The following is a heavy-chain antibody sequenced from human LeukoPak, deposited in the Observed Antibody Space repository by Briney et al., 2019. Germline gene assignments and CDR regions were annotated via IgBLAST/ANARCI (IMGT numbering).Heavy chain of an antibody. D-gene: IGHD3/OR15-3a*01. V-gene: IGHV4-39*01. CDR2: IYYSGNT. J-gene: IGHJ4*02. CDR1: GVSISSSNSY. CDR3: ARQTGSGLFILP. Sequence: SETLSLTCTVSGVSISSSNSYWGWIRQPPGKGLEWIGSIYYSGNTYYNASLKSQVSISINTSKNQFSLKLTSVTAADTAVYYCARQTGSGLFILPGGQGTLVTVSS.